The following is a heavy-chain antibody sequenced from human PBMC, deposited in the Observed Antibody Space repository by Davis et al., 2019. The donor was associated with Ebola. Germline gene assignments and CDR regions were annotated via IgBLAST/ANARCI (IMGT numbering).Heavy chain of an antibody. D-gene: IGHD1-7*01. CDR1: GFIFSDYY. J-gene: IGHJ4*02. Sequence: GESLKISCAASGFIFSDYYMSWIRQSPGKGLEWVSYISSSSSTIYYVDSVKGRFTISRDNAKNSLYLQMNSLRAEDTAVYYCARGSLARAGTLGYWGQGTLVIVSS. CDR3: ARGSLARAGTLGY. V-gene: IGHV3-11*01. CDR2: ISSSSSTI.